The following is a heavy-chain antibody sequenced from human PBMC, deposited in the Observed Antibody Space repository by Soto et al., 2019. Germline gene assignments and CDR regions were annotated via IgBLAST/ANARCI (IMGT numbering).Heavy chain of an antibody. D-gene: IGHD1-1*01. J-gene: IGHJ4*02. CDR1: GFLFGDFA. Sequence: GGSLRLSCTVSGFLFGDFAVSWVRQAPGKGLEWVGFMRSEDYGGTTEYAASVKGRFTISRDDYKNIGFLHMDSLKNEDTGVYYCARVNDGFEFWGRGIPVTVSS. V-gene: IGHV3-49*04. CDR3: ARVNDGFEF. CDR2: MRSEDYGGTT.